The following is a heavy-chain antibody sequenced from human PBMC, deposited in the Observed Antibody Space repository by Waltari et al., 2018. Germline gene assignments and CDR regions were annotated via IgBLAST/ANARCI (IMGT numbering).Heavy chain of an antibody. D-gene: IGHD3-3*02. V-gene: IGHV3-74*03. J-gene: IGHJ6*02. CDR2: INLEGSRT. Sequence: EVQLVESGGGLVQPGGSLTLPCAASGFTYSSSWMQWGRQVPGKGLGWVSRINLEGSRTTYADSVKGRFTISRDNAKNTLSLQMNSLRAEDTAVYYCARGSFLEWLGGMDVWGQGTTVSVS. CDR3: ARGSFLEWLGGMDV. CDR1: GFTYSSSW.